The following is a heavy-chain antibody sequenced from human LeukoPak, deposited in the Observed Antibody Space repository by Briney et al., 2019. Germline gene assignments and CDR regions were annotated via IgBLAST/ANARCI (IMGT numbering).Heavy chain of an antibody. CDR2: IYSGGST. J-gene: IGHJ6*02. D-gene: IGHD1-26*01. Sequence: QPGGSLRLSCAASGFTVSSNYMSWVRQAPGKGLEWVSVIYSGGSTYYADSVKGRFTISRDNSKNTLYLQMNSLRAEDTAVYYCARVGSGSHYYYYYGMDVWGQGTTDTVSS. CDR1: GFTVSSNY. V-gene: IGHV3-53*01. CDR3: ARVGSGSHYYYYYGMDV.